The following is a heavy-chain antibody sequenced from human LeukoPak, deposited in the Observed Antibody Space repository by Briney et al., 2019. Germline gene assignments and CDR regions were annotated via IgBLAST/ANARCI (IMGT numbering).Heavy chain of an antibody. CDR3: ARDGRSGYYLLDY. D-gene: IGHD3-3*01. CDR1: GFTFSNHG. CDR2: IWNDGSNK. V-gene: IGHV3-33*01. J-gene: IGHJ4*02. Sequence: PGGSLRLSCAASGFTFSNHGMHWVRQAPGKGLEWVAVIWNDGSNKYSADSVKGRFTIYRDNSKNTLYLQMDSLRAEDTAVYYCARDGRSGYYLLDYWGQGTLVTVSS.